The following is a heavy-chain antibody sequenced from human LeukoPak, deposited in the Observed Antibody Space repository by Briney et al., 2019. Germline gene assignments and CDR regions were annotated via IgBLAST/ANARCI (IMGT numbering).Heavy chain of an antibody. CDR1: GYTFTGYY. J-gene: IGHJ4*02. Sequence: ASVKVSCKASGYTFTGYYMHWVRQAPGQGLEWMGWINPNSGGTNYAQKFQGWVTMTRDTSISTVYMELSGLRSEDTAVYYCAREPLGEGSKGNTPRYCSGGSCYSGGLDYWGQGTLVTVSS. CDR3: AREPLGEGSKGNTPRYCSGGSCYSGGLDY. CDR2: INPNSGGT. V-gene: IGHV1-2*04. D-gene: IGHD2-15*01.